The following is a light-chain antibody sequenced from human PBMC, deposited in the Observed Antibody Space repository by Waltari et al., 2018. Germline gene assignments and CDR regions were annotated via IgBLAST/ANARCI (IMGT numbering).Light chain of an antibody. CDR2: DVS. V-gene: IGLV2-14*03. J-gene: IGLJ3*02. CDR3: SSYTTNTRV. Sequence: QSALTQPASVSGSPGQSITISCTGTSGDLVIGNRVSWYQQYPGQAPKLMIYDVSMRPSWVSDRFSGSKSGNTASLTISGLQVEDEADYYCSSYTTNTRVFGGGTKLTVL. CDR1: SGDLVIGNR.